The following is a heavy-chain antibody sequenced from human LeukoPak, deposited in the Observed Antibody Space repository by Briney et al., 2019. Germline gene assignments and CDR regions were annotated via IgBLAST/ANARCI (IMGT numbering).Heavy chain of an antibody. CDR2: IYYSGST. CDR1: GGSISSGDYY. CDR3: AREGDYYGSGLENWFDP. V-gene: IGHV4-30-4*01. J-gene: IGHJ5*02. D-gene: IGHD3-10*01. Sequence: PSETLSLTCTVSGGSISSGDYYWSWICQLPGKGLEWIGYIYYSGSTYYNPSLKSRVTISVDTSKNQFSLKLSSVTAADTAVYYCAREGDYYGSGLENWFDPWGQGTLVTVSS.